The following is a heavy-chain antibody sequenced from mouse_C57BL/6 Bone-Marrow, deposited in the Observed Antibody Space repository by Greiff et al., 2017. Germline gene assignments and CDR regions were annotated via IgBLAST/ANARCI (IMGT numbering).Heavy chain of an antibody. V-gene: IGHV1-82*01. Sequence: QVQLQQSGPELVKPGASVKISCKASGYAFSSPWMNWVKQRPGTGLEWIGRIYPGAGDTNYIGKFTGKATLTADKTSSTAYMQLSSRTSEDAAVYFCACWLLAWYFAVWGTGAPVTVSA. CDR3: ACWLLAWYFAV. D-gene: IGHD2-3*01. CDR1: GYAFSSPW. CDR2: IYPGAGDT. J-gene: IGHJ1*03.